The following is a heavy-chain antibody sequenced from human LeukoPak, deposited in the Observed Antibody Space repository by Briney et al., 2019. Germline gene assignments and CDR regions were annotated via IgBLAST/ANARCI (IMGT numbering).Heavy chain of an antibody. V-gene: IGHV1-18*01. CDR2: ISAYNGNT. CDR1: GYTFTSYG. D-gene: IGHD6-13*01. J-gene: IGHJ5*02. Sequence: ASVKVSCKASGYTFTSYGINWVRQAPGQGLEWMGWISAYNGNTNYAQKLQGRVTLTTDTSTSTAYMELRSLRSDDTAVYYCARAGGSSWENWFDPWGQGTLVTVSS. CDR3: ARAGGSSWENWFDP.